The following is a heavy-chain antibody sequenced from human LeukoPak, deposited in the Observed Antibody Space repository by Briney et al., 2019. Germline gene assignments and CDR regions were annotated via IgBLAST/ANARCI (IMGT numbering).Heavy chain of an antibody. J-gene: IGHJ4*02. Sequence: GASVKVSCKASGYTFTSYYMHWVRQAPGQGLEWMGIINPSGGTTSYAQKFQGRLTMTRDTSTSTVYMELSSLRSEDPAVYYCARARYCDSSDLTDWGQGTLVTVSS. V-gene: IGHV1-46*01. CDR1: GYTFTSYY. D-gene: IGHD3-22*01. CDR3: ARARYCDSSDLTD. CDR2: INPSGGTT.